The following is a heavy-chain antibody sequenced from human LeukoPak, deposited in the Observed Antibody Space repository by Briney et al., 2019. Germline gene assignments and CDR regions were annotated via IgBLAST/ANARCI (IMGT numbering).Heavy chain of an antibody. D-gene: IGHD3-22*01. J-gene: IGHJ3*02. Sequence: PGGSLRLSCAASGFPFTTHAMSWAREAPGRGLEWVSTISGRGGSPYSADTVKGRFTISRDNSKNTLYLQMNSLRAEDTAVYYCAREWLYDAFDIWGQGAMVTVSS. V-gene: IGHV3-23*01. CDR3: AREWLYDAFDI. CDR1: GFPFTTHA. CDR2: ISGRGGSP.